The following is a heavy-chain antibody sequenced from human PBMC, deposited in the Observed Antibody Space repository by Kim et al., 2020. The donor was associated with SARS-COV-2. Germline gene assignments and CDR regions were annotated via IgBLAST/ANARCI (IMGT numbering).Heavy chain of an antibody. D-gene: IGHD3-10*01. V-gene: IGHV3-43*01. CDR1: GFTFDDYT. J-gene: IGHJ6*02. CDR3: AKDILVPGSGRGGRVYGSGSYALDV. Sequence: GGSLRLSCAASGFTFDDYTMHWVRQAPGKGLEWVSLISWDGGSTYYADSVKGRFTISRDNSKNSLYLQMNSLRTEDTALYYCAKDILVPGSGRGGRVYGSGSYALDVWGQGTTVTVSS. CDR2: ISWDGGST.